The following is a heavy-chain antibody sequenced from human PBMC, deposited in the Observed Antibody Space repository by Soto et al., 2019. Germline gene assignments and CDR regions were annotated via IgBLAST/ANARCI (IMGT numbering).Heavy chain of an antibody. Sequence: ASVKVSCKASGYTFTGYYMHWVRQAPGQGLEWMGWINPNSGGTNYAQKFQGWVTMTRDTSISTAYMELSRLRSDDTAVYYCARDSHRGYSSAGRCLRDTFDIW. CDR2: INPNSGGT. J-gene: IGHJ3*02. D-gene: IGHD2-15*01. V-gene: IGHV1-2*04. CDR1: GYTFTGYY. CDR3: ARDSHRGYSSAGRCLRDTFDI.